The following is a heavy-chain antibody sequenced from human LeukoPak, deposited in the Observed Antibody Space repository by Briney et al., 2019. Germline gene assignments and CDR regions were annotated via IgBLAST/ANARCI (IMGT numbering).Heavy chain of an antibody. CDR3: ARDRCSGGSCYPFYYYYYMDV. D-gene: IGHD2-15*01. CDR2: INPNSGGT. J-gene: IGHJ6*03. Sequence: ASVKVSCKASGYTFTNYDINWVRQATGQGLEWMGWINPNSGGTNYAQKFQGRVTMTRDTSISTAYMELSSLRSEDTAVYYCARDRCSGGSCYPFYYYYYMDVWGKGTTVTVSS. CDR1: GYTFTNYD. V-gene: IGHV1-2*02.